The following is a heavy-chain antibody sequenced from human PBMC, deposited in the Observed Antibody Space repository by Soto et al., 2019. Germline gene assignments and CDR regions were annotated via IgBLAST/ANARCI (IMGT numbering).Heavy chain of an antibody. V-gene: IGHV4-59*11. CDR1: GGSISSHY. J-gene: IGHJ5*02. D-gene: IGHD6-6*01. CDR2: IHYSGST. CDR3: ARGGRAARQGRWFDP. Sequence: SETLSLTCTVSGGSISSHYWAWIRQPPGKGLAWIGYIHYSGSTNYNASLKSRVTISVEISKNQFSLKLRSVTAADTPVYCCARGGRAARQGRWFDPWGQGTLVTVSS.